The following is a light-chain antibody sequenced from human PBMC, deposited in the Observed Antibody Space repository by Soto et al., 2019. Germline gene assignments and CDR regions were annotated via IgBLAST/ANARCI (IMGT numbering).Light chain of an antibody. V-gene: IGKV1-33*01. CDR2: DAS. J-gene: IGKJ4*01. CDR3: QQYVNLVT. CDR1: QAISNR. Sequence: DSQMTQSPSSLSASVGDRVTITCQASQAISNRLNWYQQKPGKAPKLLINDASNLEAGVPSRFSGSGSGTDFTFTISSLQPEDIATYYCQQYVNLVTFGGGTKLEIK.